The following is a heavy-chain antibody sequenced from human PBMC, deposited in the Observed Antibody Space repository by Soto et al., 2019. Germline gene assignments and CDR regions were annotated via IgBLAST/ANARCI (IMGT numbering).Heavy chain of an antibody. CDR2: IWYDGSNK. J-gene: IGHJ6*03. D-gene: IGHD2-15*01. CDR3: ATCGSCYSWNYMDV. V-gene: IGHV3-33*01. Sequence: GGSLRLSCAASGFTFSSYGMHWVRQAPGKGLEWVAVIWYDGSNKYYADSVKGRFTISRDNSKNTLYLQMNSLRAEDTAVYYCATCGSCYSWNYMDVWGKGTTVTVSS. CDR1: GFTFSSYG.